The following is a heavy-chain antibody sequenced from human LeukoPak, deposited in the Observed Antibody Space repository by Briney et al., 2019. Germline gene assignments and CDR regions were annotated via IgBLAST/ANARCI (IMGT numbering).Heavy chain of an antibody. D-gene: IGHD6-19*01. J-gene: IGHJ5*02. CDR2: ISAYNGNT. CDR3: ARSAASAQWLSQSGFDP. Sequence: ASVKVSCKASGYTFTSYGISWVRQAPGQGLEWMGWISAYNGNTNYAQKLQGRVTMTTDTSTSTAYMELRSLRSDDTAVYYCARSAASAQWLSQSGFDPWGQGTLLTVSS. V-gene: IGHV1-18*01. CDR1: GYTFTSYG.